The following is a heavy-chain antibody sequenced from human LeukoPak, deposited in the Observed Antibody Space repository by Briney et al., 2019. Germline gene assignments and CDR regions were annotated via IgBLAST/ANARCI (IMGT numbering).Heavy chain of an antibody. Sequence: GGSLRLSCAASGFTFSSYGMHWVRQAPGKGLEWVAFIRYDGSNKYYADSVKGRFTISRDNSKNTLYLQMNSLRAEDTAVYYCARLETTVFDYWGQGTLVTVSS. D-gene: IGHD4-17*01. CDR3: ARLETTVFDY. CDR2: IRYDGSNK. J-gene: IGHJ4*02. V-gene: IGHV3-30*02. CDR1: GFTFSSYG.